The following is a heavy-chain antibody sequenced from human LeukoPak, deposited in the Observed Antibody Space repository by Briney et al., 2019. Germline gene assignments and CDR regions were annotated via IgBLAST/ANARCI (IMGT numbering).Heavy chain of an antibody. CDR1: RGSFSGYY. D-gene: IGHD6-13*01. V-gene: IGHV4-34*01. J-gene: IGHJ4*02. Sequence: SETLSLTCAVYRGSFSGYYWSWIRQPPGKGLEWIGEINHSGSTNYNPSLKSRVTISVDTSKNQLSLKLSSVTAADTAVYYCARGKIAAAGTGAEFDYWGQGTLVTVSS. CDR2: INHSGST. CDR3: ARGKIAAAGTGAEFDY.